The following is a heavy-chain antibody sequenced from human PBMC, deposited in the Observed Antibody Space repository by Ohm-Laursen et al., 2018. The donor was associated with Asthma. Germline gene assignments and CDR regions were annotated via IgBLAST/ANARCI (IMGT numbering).Heavy chain of an antibody. Sequence: RSLRLSCTASGFTFSSYGMHWVRQAPGKGLEWVAVISYDGSNKYYADSVKGRFTISRDNSKNTLYLQMNSLRAEDTAVYYCAKPNYYDSSGYHWYFDLWGRGTLVTVSS. D-gene: IGHD3-22*01. CDR3: AKPNYYDSSGYHWYFDL. CDR1: GFTFSSYG. J-gene: IGHJ2*01. CDR2: ISYDGSNK. V-gene: IGHV3-30*18.